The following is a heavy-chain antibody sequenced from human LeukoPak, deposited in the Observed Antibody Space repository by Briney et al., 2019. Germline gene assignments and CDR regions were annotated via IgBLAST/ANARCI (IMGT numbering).Heavy chain of an antibody. CDR1: VFTFSNCG. Sequence: PGRSLRLSCAASVFTFSNCGMHGVRQAPGKGLECVAVIAYDGNLKYYADSVKGRFTISRDNSRNGLFLQMNSLGPEDPALYYCAKEGTVQISTWYDNWGQGTLVTVSS. V-gene: IGHV3-30*18. D-gene: IGHD6-13*01. CDR3: AKEGTVQISTWYDN. CDR2: IAYDGNLK. J-gene: IGHJ4*02.